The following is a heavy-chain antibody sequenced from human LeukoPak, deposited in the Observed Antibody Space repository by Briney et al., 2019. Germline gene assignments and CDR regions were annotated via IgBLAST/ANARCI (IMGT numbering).Heavy chain of an antibody. J-gene: IGHJ6*03. Sequence: ASETVSLTCAVYGGSFSGYYWSWIRQPPGKGLEWIGEINHSGSTNYNPSLKSRVTISVDTSKNQFSLKLSSVTAADTAVYYCARHGVDSMVRGVDYYYYYMDVWGKGTTVTVSS. CDR2: INHSGST. V-gene: IGHV4-34*01. CDR1: GGSFSGYY. D-gene: IGHD3-10*01. CDR3: ARHGVDSMVRGVDYYYYYMDV.